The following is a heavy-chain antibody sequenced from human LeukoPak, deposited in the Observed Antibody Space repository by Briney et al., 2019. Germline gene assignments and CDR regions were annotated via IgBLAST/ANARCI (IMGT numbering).Heavy chain of an antibody. V-gene: IGHV3-23*01. CDR3: AKALLASSGGSRLDYYYYYMDV. CDR1: GFTFSSYG. J-gene: IGHJ6*03. CDR2: ISGSGGST. Sequence: GGSLRLSCAASGFTFSSYGMSWVRQAPGKGLEWVSAISGSGGSTYYADSVKGRFTISRDNSKNTLYLQMNSLRAEDTAVYYCAKALLASSGGSRLDYYYYYMDVWGKGTTVTISS. D-gene: IGHD2-15*01.